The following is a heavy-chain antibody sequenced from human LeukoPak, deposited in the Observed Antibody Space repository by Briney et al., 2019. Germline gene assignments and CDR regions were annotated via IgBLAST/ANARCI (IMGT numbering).Heavy chain of an antibody. CDR1: GFTFSRQS. D-gene: IGHD6-13*01. V-gene: IGHV3-48*01. Sequence: AGGSLRLSCAASGFTFSRQSMNWVRLAPGKGLEWLSHISIASTTYYADSVKGRFTISRDNARNSVFLQMASLRAEDTGVYYCASWAGTAAGFSGPFDYWGLGTLVTVSS. CDR2: ISIASTT. J-gene: IGHJ4*02. CDR3: ASWAGTAAGFSGPFDY.